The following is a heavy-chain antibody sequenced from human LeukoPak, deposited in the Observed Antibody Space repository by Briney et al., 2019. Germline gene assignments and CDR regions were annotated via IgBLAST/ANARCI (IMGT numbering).Heavy chain of an antibody. D-gene: IGHD2-2*01. Sequence: GRSLSPACPPAAPTVTSQCVRCVSQAPRGWMGWVAFIRNDGTNIYCLDSVKGRFSMSRENSKTTVYLQMTSLRAEDTVVYYCANVSCSSSTTFSLEACDYWGQGTRVTVSS. V-gene: IGHV3-30*02. CDR1: APTVTSQC. CDR2: IRNDGTNI. CDR3: ANVSCSSSTTFSLEACDY. J-gene: IGHJ4*02.